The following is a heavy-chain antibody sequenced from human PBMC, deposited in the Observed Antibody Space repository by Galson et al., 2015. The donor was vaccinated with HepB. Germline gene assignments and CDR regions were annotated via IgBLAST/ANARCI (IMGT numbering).Heavy chain of an antibody. D-gene: IGHD7-27*01. CDR1: GFTFDDYA. J-gene: IGHJ4*02. CDR3: AKGRGGSTSWGAYFDN. Sequence: SLRLSCATSGFTFDDYAMHWVRQAPGKGLEWVSNINSNGDGIGYTDSVKGRFTISRDNAKNSLYLQINSLRPEDTALYYCAKGRGGSTSWGAYFDNWGQGTLVTVSS. CDR2: INSNGDGI. V-gene: IGHV3-9*01.